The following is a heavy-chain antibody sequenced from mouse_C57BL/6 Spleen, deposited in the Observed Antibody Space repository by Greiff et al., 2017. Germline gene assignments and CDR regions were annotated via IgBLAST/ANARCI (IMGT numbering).Heavy chain of an antibody. CDR1: GYTFTSYW. V-gene: IGHV1-53*01. CDR3: ARGYRSGYVLFAY. CDR2: INPSNGGT. Sequence: QVQLQQPGTELVKPGASVKLSCKASGYTFTSYWMHWVKQRPGQGLEWIGNINPSNGGTNYNEQFKSKATLTVDKSYSTAYMQLSSLTSEDSAVYYCARGYRSGYVLFAYWGQGTLVTVSA. D-gene: IGHD3-2*02. J-gene: IGHJ3*01.